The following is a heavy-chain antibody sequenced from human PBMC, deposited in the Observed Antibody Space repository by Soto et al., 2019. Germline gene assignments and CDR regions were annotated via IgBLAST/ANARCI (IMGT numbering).Heavy chain of an antibody. CDR1: GGSISSSSYY. CDR2: IYYSGST. CDR3: ALQNYGSGSYYLLRWFDP. D-gene: IGHD3-10*01. Sequence: SETLSLTCTVSGGSISSSSYYWGWIRQPPGKGLEWIGSIYYSGSTYYNPSLKSRVTISVDTSKNQFSLKLSSVTAADTAVYYCALQNYGSGSYYLLRWFDPWGQGTLVTVSS. J-gene: IGHJ5*02. V-gene: IGHV4-39*01.